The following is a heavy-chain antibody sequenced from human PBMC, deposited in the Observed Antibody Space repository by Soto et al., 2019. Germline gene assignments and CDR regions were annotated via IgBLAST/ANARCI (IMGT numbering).Heavy chain of an antibody. V-gene: IGHV3-53*01. CDR2: IYSGGST. Sequence: GSLRLSCAASGFTVSSNYMSWVRQAPGKGLEWVSVIYSGGSTYYADSVKGRFTISRDNSKNTLYLQMNSLRAEDTAVYYCARGPYDSSGHYYNYYYYYGMDVWGQGTTVTVSS. CDR1: GFTVSSNY. J-gene: IGHJ6*02. CDR3: ARGPYDSSGHYYNYYYYYGMDV. D-gene: IGHD3-22*01.